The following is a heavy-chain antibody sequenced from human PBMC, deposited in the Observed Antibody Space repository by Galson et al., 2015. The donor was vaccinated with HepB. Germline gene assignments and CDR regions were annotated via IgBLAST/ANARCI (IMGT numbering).Heavy chain of an antibody. J-gene: IGHJ4*02. CDR1: GFTFSSYW. D-gene: IGHD1-26*01. Sequence: SLRLSCAASGFTFSSYWMSWVRQAPGKGLEWVANIKQDGSEKYYVDSVKGRFTISRDNARNSLYLQMNSLRAEDTAVYYCAREAGRRGSNWDNYFDYWGQGTLVTVSS. CDR2: IKQDGSEK. CDR3: AREAGRRGSNWDNYFDY. V-gene: IGHV3-7*03.